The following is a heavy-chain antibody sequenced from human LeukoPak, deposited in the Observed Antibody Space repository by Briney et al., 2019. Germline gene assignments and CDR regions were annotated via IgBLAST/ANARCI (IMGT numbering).Heavy chain of an antibody. V-gene: IGHV1-18*01. CDR2: ISAYNGST. J-gene: IGHJ4*02. D-gene: IGHD3-10*01. CDR3: ARAMVRGGEDDY. Sequence: ASVKVSCKASGGTFSSYAISWVRQAPGQGLEWMGWISAYNGSTNYAQKLQGRVTMTTDTSTSTAYMELRSLRSDDTAVYYCARAMVRGGEDDYWGQGTLVTVSS. CDR1: GGTFSSYA.